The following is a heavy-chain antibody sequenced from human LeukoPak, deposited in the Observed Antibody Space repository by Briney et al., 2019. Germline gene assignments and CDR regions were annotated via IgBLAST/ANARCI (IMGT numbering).Heavy chain of an antibody. CDR1: GFTFSGSA. J-gene: IGHJ4*02. D-gene: IGHD3-10*01. V-gene: IGHV3-73*01. Sequence: GSLRLSCAASGFTFSGSALHGVRPASGKGLEWVGRIRSTANGYATAYAASVKGRFTISRDDSKTTEYLQIESLNTEDTAVYYCTGNYYGSGSYADFHYWGQGPLVTVSS. CDR2: IRSTANGYAT. CDR3: TGNYYGSGSYADFHY.